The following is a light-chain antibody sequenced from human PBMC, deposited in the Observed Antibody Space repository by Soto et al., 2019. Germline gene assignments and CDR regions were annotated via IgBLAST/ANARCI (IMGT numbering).Light chain of an antibody. J-gene: IGKJ4*01. CDR1: QSVSSN. CDR2: GAS. CDR3: QQYNNWPQTLT. V-gene: IGKV3-15*01. Sequence: ETVMTQSPATLSVSPGERATLSCRASQSVSSNLAWYQQKPGQAPRLLIYGASTRATGIPARFSGSGSGTEFTLTISSLQSEDFAVYYCQQYNNWPQTLTFGGGTKVEIK.